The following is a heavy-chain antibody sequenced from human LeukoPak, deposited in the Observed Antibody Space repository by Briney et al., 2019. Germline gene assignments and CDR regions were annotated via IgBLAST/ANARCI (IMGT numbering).Heavy chain of an antibody. Sequence: PSETLSLTCAVYGGSFSGYYWSWIRQPPGKGLEWIGEINHSGSTNYNPSLKSRVTISVDTSKNRFSLKLSSVTAADTAVYYCARGRGYGGNSLNSYFDYWGQGTLVTVSS. CDR1: GGSFSGYY. D-gene: IGHD4-23*01. V-gene: IGHV4-34*01. CDR2: INHSGST. J-gene: IGHJ4*02. CDR3: ARGRGYGGNSLNSYFDY.